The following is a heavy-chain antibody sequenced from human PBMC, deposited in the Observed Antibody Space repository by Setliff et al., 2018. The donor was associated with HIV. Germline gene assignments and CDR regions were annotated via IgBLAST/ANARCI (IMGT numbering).Heavy chain of an antibody. CDR1: GYTVTSYA. D-gene: IGHD3-3*01. CDR3: ARAATYYNFWTVPPPFDY. V-gene: IGHV1-3*03. Sequence: GASVKVSCKASGYTVTSYAIHWVRQAPGQRLEWMGWINAGNGNTKYSQEFQGRVTITRDTSASTAYMELSSLKSEDLAVYYCARAATYYNFWTVPPPFDYWGPGTPVTVSS. J-gene: IGHJ4*02. CDR2: INAGNGNT.